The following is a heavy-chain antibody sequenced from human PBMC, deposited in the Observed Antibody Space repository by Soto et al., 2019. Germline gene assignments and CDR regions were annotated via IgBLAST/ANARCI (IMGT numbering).Heavy chain of an antibody. D-gene: IGHD5-12*01. J-gene: IGHJ5*02. CDR3: ARHTYGTGGYNWFDP. Sequence: PGESLTISCQGSGYSFTSYLIGLVRPLPGKGLEWMGIFYPGDSDTRYSPSFQGQVTISADKSISTAYLQWSSLKASDTAMYYCARHTYGTGGYNWFDPWGQGTRVTVSA. V-gene: IGHV5-51*01. CDR1: GYSFTSYL. CDR2: FYPGDSDT.